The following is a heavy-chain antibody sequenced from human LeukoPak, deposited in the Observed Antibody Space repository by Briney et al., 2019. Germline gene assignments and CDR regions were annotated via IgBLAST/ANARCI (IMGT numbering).Heavy chain of an antibody. CDR1: GYTFTGYY. CDR2: INPNSGGT. V-gene: IGHV1-2*02. CDR3: ARRRGSKQNWYFDL. J-gene: IGHJ2*01. Sequence: GASVKVSCKASGYTFTGYYMHWVRQAPGQGLEWMGWINPNSGGTNYAQKFQGRVTMTRDTSISTAYMELSRLRSDDTAVYYCARRRGSKQNWYFDLWGRGTLVTVSS.